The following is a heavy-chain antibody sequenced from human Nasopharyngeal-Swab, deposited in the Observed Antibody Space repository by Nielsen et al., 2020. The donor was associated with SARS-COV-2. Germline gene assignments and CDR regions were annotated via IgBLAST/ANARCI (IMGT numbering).Heavy chain of an antibody. CDR1: GFTFSTYA. D-gene: IGHD3-22*01. Sequence: GESLKISCAASGFTFSTYAMHWVRQAPGKGLEWVTFIWYDGSNKEYEEAVKGRFTISRDNSKNTVFLQMNSLRVEDTAVYYCATDAPGSGFALDTWGQGTMVTVLS. CDR2: IWYDGSNK. J-gene: IGHJ3*02. CDR3: ATDAPGSGFALDT. V-gene: IGHV3-30*02.